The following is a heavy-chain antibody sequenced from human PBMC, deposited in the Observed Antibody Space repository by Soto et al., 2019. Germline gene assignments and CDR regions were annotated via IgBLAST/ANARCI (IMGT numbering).Heavy chain of an antibody. J-gene: IGHJ4*02. CDR3: AHSSAAYLFDH. D-gene: IGHD2-15*01. V-gene: IGHV2-5*02. Sequence: SGPTLVNPTQTLTLTCTFSGFSLTTSGVAVGWTRQPPGKALEWLAHIYWDDDRRYSPFLKNRLTITKDTSKNQVVLTMINMDPADTATYFCAHSSAAYLFDHWGQGTLVTVSS. CDR2: IYWDDDR. CDR1: GFSLTTSGVA.